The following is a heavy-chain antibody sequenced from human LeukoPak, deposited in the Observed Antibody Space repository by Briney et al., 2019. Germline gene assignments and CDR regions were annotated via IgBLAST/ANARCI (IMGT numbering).Heavy chain of an antibody. CDR1: GFTFSSYA. CDR2: ISGSGGST. V-gene: IGHV3-23*01. J-gene: IGHJ6*02. D-gene: IGHD6-19*01. Sequence: PGGSLRLSCAASGFTFSSYAMSWVRQAPGKGLEWVSAISGSGGSTYYADSVKGRFTISRDNSKNTLYLQMNSLRAEDTAVYYCAKATRLPGYSSGWIYYGMDVWGQGTTVTVSS. CDR3: AKATRLPGYSSGWIYYGMDV.